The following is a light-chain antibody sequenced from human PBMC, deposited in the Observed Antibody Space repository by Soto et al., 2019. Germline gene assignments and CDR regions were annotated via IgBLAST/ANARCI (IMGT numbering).Light chain of an antibody. Sequence: DIQMTRSPSSLSASVGDRVSITCRASQSISTHLSWYQQKPGKAPKLLIYAASSLQSWVPSRFTGSGSGTDFTLTISSLQPEDFATYYCQQSYTSWWTFGQGTKVDIK. CDR1: QSISTH. CDR2: AAS. CDR3: QQSYTSWWT. V-gene: IGKV1-39*01. J-gene: IGKJ1*01.